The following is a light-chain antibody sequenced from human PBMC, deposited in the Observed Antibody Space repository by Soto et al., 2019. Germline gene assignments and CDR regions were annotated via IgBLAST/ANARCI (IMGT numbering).Light chain of an antibody. J-gene: IGLJ1*01. V-gene: IGLV1-40*01. CDR3: QSYESSLSGYV. CDR1: SSNIGTGYD. CDR2: GNI. Sequence: QSVLTQPPSGSGAPGQRVTISCTGSSSNIGTGYDVHWYQQLPRTAPKLIIYGNINRPSGVPDRFSASKSDTSASLAITGLQADDEADYYCQSYESSLSGYVFGTGTKVTVL.